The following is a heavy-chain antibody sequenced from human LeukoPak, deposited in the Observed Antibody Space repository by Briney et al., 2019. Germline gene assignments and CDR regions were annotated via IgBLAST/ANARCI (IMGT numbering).Heavy chain of an antibody. CDR1: GYTFTSYD. D-gene: IGHD2-21*02. CDR3: ARDGTGELAYCGGDCYSRAFDI. V-gene: IGHV1-8*01. J-gene: IGHJ3*02. CDR2: MNPNSGNT. Sequence: ASVKVSCKASGYTFTSYDINWVRQATGQGLEWMGWMNPNSGNTGYAQKFQGRVTMTRNTSISTAYMELSSLRSEDTAVYYCARDGTGELAYCGGDCYSRAFDIWGQGTMVTVSS.